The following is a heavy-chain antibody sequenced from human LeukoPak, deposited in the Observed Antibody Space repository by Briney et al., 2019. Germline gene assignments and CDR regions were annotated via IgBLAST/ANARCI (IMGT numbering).Heavy chain of an antibody. Sequence: GGSLRLYCGASGFTFSSYWMSWVRQAPGKGLEWVANINQDGSEKYYVDSVKGRFTISRDKNSLYLQMNSLRAEDTAVYYCARVGRLYRSLDNWGQGTLVTVSS. J-gene: IGHJ4*02. V-gene: IGHV3-7*05. D-gene: IGHD6-19*01. CDR3: ARVGRLYRSLDN. CDR2: INQDGSEK. CDR1: GFTFSSYW.